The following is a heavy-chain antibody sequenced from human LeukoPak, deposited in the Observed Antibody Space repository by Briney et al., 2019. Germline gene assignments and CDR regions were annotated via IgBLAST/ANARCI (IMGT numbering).Heavy chain of an antibody. CDR3: ARSVVVPAAIDY. J-gene: IGHJ4*02. V-gene: IGHV3-30-3*01. Sequence: PGRSLRLSCAASGFTFSSYAMHWARQAPGKGLEWVAVISYDGSNKYYADSVKGRFTISRDNSKNTLYLQMNSLRAEDTAVYYCARSVVVPAAIDYWGQGTLVTVSS. D-gene: IGHD2-2*01. CDR2: ISYDGSNK. CDR1: GFTFSSYA.